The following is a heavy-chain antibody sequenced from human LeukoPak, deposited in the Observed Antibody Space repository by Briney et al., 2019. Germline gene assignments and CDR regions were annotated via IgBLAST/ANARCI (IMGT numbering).Heavy chain of an antibody. CDR2: INPNSGGT. CDR3: ARRRCSSGNCDPWYYDY. J-gene: IGHJ4*02. CDR1: GYTFTGYY. D-gene: IGHD6-19*01. Sequence: ASVKVSCKASGYTFTGYYMHWVRQAPGQGLEWMGWINPNSGGTNYAQKFQGRVTMTRDTSISTAYMELSRLRSDDTAVYYCARRRCSSGNCDPWYYDYWGQGTLVTVSS. V-gene: IGHV1-2*02.